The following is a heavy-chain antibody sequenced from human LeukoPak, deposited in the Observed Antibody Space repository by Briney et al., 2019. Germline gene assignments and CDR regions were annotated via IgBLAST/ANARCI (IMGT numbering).Heavy chain of an antibody. CDR2: INHSGST. CDR3: ARRVYDYVWGSYRPIDY. V-gene: IGHV4-34*01. CDR1: GGSFSGYY. Sequence: KPSETLSLTCAVYGGSFSGYYWSWIRQPPGKGLEWIGKINHSGSTNYNPSLKSRVTISVDTSKNQFSLKLSSVTAADTAVYYCARRVYDYVWGSYRPIDYWGQGTLVTVSS. J-gene: IGHJ4*02. D-gene: IGHD3-16*02.